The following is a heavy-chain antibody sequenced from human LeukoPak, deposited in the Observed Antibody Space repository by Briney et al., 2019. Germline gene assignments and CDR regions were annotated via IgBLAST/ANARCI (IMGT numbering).Heavy chain of an antibody. V-gene: IGHV4-34*01. Sequence: PSETLSLTCAVYGGSFSGYYWSWIRQPPGKGLEWIGEINHSGSTNYNPSLKSRVTISVDTSKNQFSLKLSSVTAADTAVYYCARGLEGYCSGGSCYVPDYFDYWGQGTLVTVSS. CDR3: ARGLEGYCSGGSCYVPDYFDY. CDR2: INHSGST. D-gene: IGHD2-15*01. J-gene: IGHJ4*02. CDR1: GGSFSGYY.